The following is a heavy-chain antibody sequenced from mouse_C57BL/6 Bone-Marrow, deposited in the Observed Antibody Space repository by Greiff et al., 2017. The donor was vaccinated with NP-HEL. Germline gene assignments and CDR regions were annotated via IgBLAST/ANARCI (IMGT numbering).Heavy chain of an antibody. Sequence: EVKVVESGPELVKPGASVKIPCKASGYTFTDYNMDWVKQSHGKSLEWIGDINPNNGGTIYNQKFKGKATLTVDKSSSTAYMELRSLTSEDTAVYYCARLKSTGLDYWGQGTTLTVSS. CDR1: GYTFTDYN. V-gene: IGHV1-18*01. D-gene: IGHD4-1*02. J-gene: IGHJ2*01. CDR2: INPNNGGT. CDR3: ARLKSTGLDY.